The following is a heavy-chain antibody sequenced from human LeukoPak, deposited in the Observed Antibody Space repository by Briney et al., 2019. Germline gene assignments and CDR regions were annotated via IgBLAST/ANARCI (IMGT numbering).Heavy chain of an antibody. D-gene: IGHD3-22*01. CDR1: GYTFTSYG. CDR2: ISAYNGNT. CDR3: ARDSGSDYYDSSGYYGY. Sequence: ASVTVSCKASGYTFTSYGISWVRQAPGQGLEWMGWISAYNGNTNYAQKLQGRVTMTTDTSTSTAYMELRSLRSDDTAVYYCARDSGSDYYDSSGYYGYWGQGTLVTVSS. J-gene: IGHJ4*02. V-gene: IGHV1-18*01.